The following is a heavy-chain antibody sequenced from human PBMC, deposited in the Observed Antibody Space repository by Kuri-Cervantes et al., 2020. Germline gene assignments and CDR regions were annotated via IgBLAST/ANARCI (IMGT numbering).Heavy chain of an antibody. CDR2: ISSSSRYI. V-gene: IGHV3-21*01. J-gene: IGHJ6*01. CDR1: GFTFSSYS. CDR3: ARDHRYGEQYYYYYYGMEV. D-gene: IGHD4-17*01. Sequence: GESLKISCAASGFTFSSYSMNWVRQAPGKGLEWVSAISSSSRYIYYADSVKGRFTISRDNAKNSLYLQMNSLRAEDTAVYYCARDHRYGEQYYYYYYGMEVWGKGPRSPSPQ.